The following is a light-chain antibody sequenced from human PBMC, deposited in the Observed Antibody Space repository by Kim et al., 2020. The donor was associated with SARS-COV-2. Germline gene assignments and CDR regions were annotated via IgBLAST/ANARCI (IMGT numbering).Light chain of an antibody. Sequence: GASVNLTCPLSSWHSNYAITWHHHQPEKGPRFLMKVNRDGSHTRGDGIPDRFSGSSSGDERYLTISSLQSGDEADYYCQTWDIGMVFGGGTKLTVL. CDR1: SWHSNYA. V-gene: IGLV4-69*01. J-gene: IGLJ2*01. CDR3: QTWDIGMV. CDR2: VNRDGSH.